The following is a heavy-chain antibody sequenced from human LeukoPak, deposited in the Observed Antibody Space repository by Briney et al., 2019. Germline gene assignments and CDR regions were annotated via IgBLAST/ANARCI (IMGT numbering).Heavy chain of an antibody. V-gene: IGHV3-30*04. J-gene: IGHJ5*02. CDR1: GFTFSSYA. D-gene: IGHD6-6*01. Sequence: GRSLRLSCAASGFTFSSYAMHWVRQAPGKGLEWVAVISYDGSNKYYADSVKGRFTISRDNSKYTLYLQMNSLRAEDTAVYYCAKEDRSSSSDWFDPWGQGTLVTVSS. CDR3: AKEDRSSSSDWFDP. CDR2: ISYDGSNK.